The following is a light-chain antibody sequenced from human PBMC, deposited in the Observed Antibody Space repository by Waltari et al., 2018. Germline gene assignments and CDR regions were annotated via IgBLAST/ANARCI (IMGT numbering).Light chain of an antibody. Sequence: QSALTQPAPVSGSPGQSVTIFCTGTSNDVGGYDSVSWYQEHPGQAPRLIIYDVSDRPSGVSDRFSGSKSGNTASLTISGLQAEDEADYYCASQSSNNVVLFGGGTKLTVL. J-gene: IGLJ3*02. CDR1: SNDVGGYDS. V-gene: IGLV2-14*01. CDR2: DVS. CDR3: ASQSSNNVVL.